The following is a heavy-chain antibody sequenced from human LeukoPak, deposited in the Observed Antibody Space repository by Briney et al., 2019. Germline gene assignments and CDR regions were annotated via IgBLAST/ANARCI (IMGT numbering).Heavy chain of an antibody. CDR3: ERVVQLWLLEYYYYYMDV. CDR1: GGSISSSSYY. J-gene: IGHJ6*03. V-gene: IGHV4-39*07. D-gene: IGHD5-18*01. CDR2: IYYSGST. Sequence: SETLSLTCTVSGGSISSSSYYWGWVRQPPGKGLEWIGSIYYSGSTYYNPSLKSRVTISVDTSKNQFSLKLSSVTAADTAVYYCERVVQLWLLEYYYYYMDVWGKGTTVTVSS.